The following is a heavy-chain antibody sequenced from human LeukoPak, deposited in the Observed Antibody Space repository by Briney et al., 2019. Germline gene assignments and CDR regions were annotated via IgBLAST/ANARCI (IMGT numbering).Heavy chain of an antibody. Sequence: GRSLRLFCAASGFTFSTYGMHWVRQAPGKWLESLSVIWYDGSNKYYADSVKVRFTISRDNSKNTLYLQMNSLRAEDTAVYYCASAPCSGNSCYSVAYWGQGTLVTVSS. V-gene: IGHV3-33*01. CDR3: ASAPCSGNSCYSVAY. J-gene: IGHJ4*02. CDR2: IWYDGSNK. D-gene: IGHD2-15*01. CDR1: GFTFSTYG.